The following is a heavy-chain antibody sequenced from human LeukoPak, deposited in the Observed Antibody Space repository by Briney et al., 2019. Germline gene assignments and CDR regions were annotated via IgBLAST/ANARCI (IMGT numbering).Heavy chain of an antibody. Sequence: GGSLRLSCAASGFTFSNAWMNWVRQAPGKGLEWVANIKPGGNEKYYVDSVKGRFTISRDNVKNSLYLQMNSLRAEDTAIYYCATFRFLGTWGQGTMVTVSP. CDR1: GFTFSNAW. J-gene: IGHJ3*01. CDR2: IKPGGNEK. CDR3: ATFRFLGT. D-gene: IGHD3-3*01. V-gene: IGHV3-7*03.